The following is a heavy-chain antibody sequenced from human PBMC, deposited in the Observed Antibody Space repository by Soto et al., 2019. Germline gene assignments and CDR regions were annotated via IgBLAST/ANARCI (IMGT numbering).Heavy chain of an antibody. V-gene: IGHV3-74*01. Sequence: WALRLSCAASGFPFSHYWMHWVRQTPGKGLVWVSRINPAGTITNYADSVEGRFTISRDNADSALFLQMNSLSAEDTAIYYCTSDTFGLRDTWGQGTLVTVSS. CDR2: INPAGTIT. J-gene: IGHJ5*02. CDR3: TSDTFGLRDT. D-gene: IGHD3-16*01. CDR1: GFPFSHYW.